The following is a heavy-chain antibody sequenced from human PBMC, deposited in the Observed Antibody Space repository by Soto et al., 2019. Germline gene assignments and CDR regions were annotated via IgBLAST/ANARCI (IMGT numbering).Heavy chain of an antibody. CDR3: AIRRRYCRGGSCYPVIAFAI. V-gene: IGHV1-69*13. CDR1: GGTFSSYA. J-gene: IGHJ3*02. Sequence: GASVKVSCKASGGTFSSYAISWVRQAPGQGLEWMGGIIPIFGTANYAQKFQGRVTITADESTSTAYMELSSLRSEDTAVYYCAIRRRYCRGGSCYPVIAFAIWGQGTIVPVSS. CDR2: IIPIFGTA. D-gene: IGHD2-15*01.